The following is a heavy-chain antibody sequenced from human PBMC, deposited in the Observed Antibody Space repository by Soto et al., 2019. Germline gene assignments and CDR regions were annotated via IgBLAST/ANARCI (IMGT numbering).Heavy chain of an antibody. J-gene: IGHJ4*02. Sequence: GGSLRLSCAASGFTCSSYGMHWVRQAPGKGLEWVAVISYDGSNKYYADSVKGRFTISRDNSKNTLYLQMNSLRAEDTAVYYCAKSREGGYDILTGYYNPDYSGQGTLVTVSS. CDR2: ISYDGSNK. D-gene: IGHD3-9*01. V-gene: IGHV3-30*18. CDR3: AKSREGGYDILTGYYNPDY. CDR1: GFTCSSYG.